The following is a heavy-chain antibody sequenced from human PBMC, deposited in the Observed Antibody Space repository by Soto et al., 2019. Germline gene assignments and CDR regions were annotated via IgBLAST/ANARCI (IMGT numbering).Heavy chain of an antibody. V-gene: IGHV2-26*03. Sequence: SGPTLVNPTETLTLTCTISGFSLSNGRMGVSWIRQPPGRALEWLAHFFSDAERSYSTSMQSRLTMSQDTSGTQVVLTMTNMEPQDTGTFFCAGMNADSASHYYARDVWGPGPPVTVSS. CDR1: GFSLSNGRMG. CDR3: AGMNADSASHYYARDV. J-gene: IGHJ6*02. CDR2: FFSDAER. D-gene: IGHD4-17*01.